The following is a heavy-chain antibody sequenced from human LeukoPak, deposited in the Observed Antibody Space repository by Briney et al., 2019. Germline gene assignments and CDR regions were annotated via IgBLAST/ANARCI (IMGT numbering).Heavy chain of an antibody. CDR1: GFTFSSYW. CDR2: IKQDGSEK. D-gene: IGHD5-18*01. Sequence: GGSLRLSCAASGFTFSSYWMIWVRQAPGKGLEWVANIKQDGSEKYYVDSVKGRLTISRDNAKNSLYLQMNSLRAEDTAVYYCAREGYSYLVYYFDYWGQGTLVTVSS. V-gene: IGHV3-7*01. J-gene: IGHJ4*02. CDR3: AREGYSYLVYYFDY.